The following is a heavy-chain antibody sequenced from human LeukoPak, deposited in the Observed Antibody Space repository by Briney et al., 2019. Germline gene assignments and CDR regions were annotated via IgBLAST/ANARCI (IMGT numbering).Heavy chain of an antibody. V-gene: IGHV4-31*03. CDR1: GGSISSGGYY. Sequence: SETLSLTCTVSGGSISSGGYYWSWIRQHPGKGLEWIGYIYYSGSTYYNPSLKSRVTISVDTSKNQFSLKLSSVTAADTAVYYCARASERYYESSSYVDAFDIWGQGTMVTVSS. CDR3: ARASERYYESSSYVDAFDI. J-gene: IGHJ3*02. CDR2: IYYSGST. D-gene: IGHD3-22*01.